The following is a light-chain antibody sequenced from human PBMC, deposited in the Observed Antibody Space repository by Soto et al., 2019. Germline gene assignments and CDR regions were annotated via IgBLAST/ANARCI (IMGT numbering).Light chain of an antibody. Sequence: QSALTQPASVSGSPGPSITLSCTGTTSDVGGYNYVSWYQQHPGKAPKLMMYDVSNRPSGVSNRFSGCKSGNTASLTISGLQDEDEADYYCSSYTRSSSVVFGGGTKLTVL. CDR1: TSDVGGYNY. CDR2: DVS. J-gene: IGLJ2*01. CDR3: SSYTRSSSVV. V-gene: IGLV2-14*01.